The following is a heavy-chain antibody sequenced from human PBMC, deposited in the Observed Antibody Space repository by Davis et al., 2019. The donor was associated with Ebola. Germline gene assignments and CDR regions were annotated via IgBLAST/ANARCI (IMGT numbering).Heavy chain of an antibody. CDR3: ATLGSDYEVLDY. Sequence: GESLKISCTASGFSFSYYGMSWVRQAPGKGLEWVASIKQDGSEKHYVDSVTGRFAISRDNARNSLFLQMTSLRAEDTALYYCATLGSDYEVLDYWGQGTLVTVSS. CDR1: GFSFSYYG. CDR2: IKQDGSEK. V-gene: IGHV3-7*01. D-gene: IGHD4-17*01. J-gene: IGHJ4*02.